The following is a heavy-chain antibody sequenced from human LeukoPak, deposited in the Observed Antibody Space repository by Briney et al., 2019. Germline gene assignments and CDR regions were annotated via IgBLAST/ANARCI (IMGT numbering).Heavy chain of an antibody. V-gene: IGHV3-15*01. CDR2: IKSKTDGGTT. D-gene: IGHD2-2*01. J-gene: IGHJ4*02. CDR1: GFTFSNAW. Sequence: GGSLRLSCAASGFTFSNAWMSWVRQAPGKGLEWVGRIKSKTDGGTTDYAAPVKGRFTISRNDSKNTLNLQMNSLKTEDTAVYYCTTEGVPAAENFDYWGQGTLVTVSS. CDR3: TTEGVPAAENFDY.